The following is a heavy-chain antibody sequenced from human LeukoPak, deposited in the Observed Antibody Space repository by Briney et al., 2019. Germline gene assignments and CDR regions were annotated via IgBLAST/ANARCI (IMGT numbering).Heavy chain of an antibody. J-gene: IGHJ5*02. CDR1: GFTFSSYA. Sequence: TGGSLRLSCAPSGFTFSSYAMSWVRQTPGKGLEWVSVISGSGGNTNTADSVKGRFTISRDNSKYTLFLQMNSLRAEDTAVYYCAKGGATAFDPWGQGTLVTVSS. CDR2: ISGSGGNT. V-gene: IGHV3-23*01. D-gene: IGHD4/OR15-4a*01. CDR3: AKGGATAFDP.